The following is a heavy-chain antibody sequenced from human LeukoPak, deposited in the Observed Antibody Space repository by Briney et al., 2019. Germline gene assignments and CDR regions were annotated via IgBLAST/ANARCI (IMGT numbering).Heavy chain of an antibody. V-gene: IGHV3-21*01. D-gene: IGHD5-12*01. Sequence: GGSLRLSCAASGCTFSTYNMNWVRQAPGKGLEWVSSITGSSSYIYYADSMKGRFALSRDNAQNSLYLQMSSLRADDTAVYYCAKGSDLDYWRQGTLVTVSS. CDR1: GCTFSTYN. CDR3: AKGSDLDY. CDR2: ITGSSSYI. J-gene: IGHJ4*02.